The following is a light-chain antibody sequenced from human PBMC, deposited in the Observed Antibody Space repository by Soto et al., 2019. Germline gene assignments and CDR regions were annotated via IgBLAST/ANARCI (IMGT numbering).Light chain of an antibody. CDR3: QQYYTSPRT. CDR2: WAS. Sequence: DIVMTQSPDSLAVSLGERATINCKSSQSVVYSNNKNYLAWYQQKTGQPPKLLIHWASTRESGVPDRFSRSGSGTDFTLTVSGLQAEDVAVYYCQQYYTSPRTFGQGTKVEIK. J-gene: IGKJ1*01. V-gene: IGKV4-1*01. CDR1: QSVVYSNNKNY.